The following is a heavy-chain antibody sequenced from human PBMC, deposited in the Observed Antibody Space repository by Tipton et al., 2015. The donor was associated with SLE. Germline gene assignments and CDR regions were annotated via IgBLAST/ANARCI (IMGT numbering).Heavy chain of an antibody. CDR1: GGSFSGYY. V-gene: IGHV4-34*01. CDR2: INHSGST. Sequence: TLSLTCAVYGGSFSGYYWSWIRQPPGKGLEWIGEINHSGSTNYNPSLKSRATISVDTSKNQFSLKLSSVTAADTAVYYCARDSSGWQGGVDYWGQGTLVTVSS. CDR3: ARDSSGWQGGVDY. D-gene: IGHD6-19*01. J-gene: IGHJ4*02.